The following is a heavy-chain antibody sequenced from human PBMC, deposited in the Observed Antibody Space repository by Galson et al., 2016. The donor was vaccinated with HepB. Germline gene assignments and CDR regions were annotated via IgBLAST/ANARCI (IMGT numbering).Heavy chain of an antibody. CDR1: GGSLSGYY. CDR2: INHSGST. V-gene: IGHV4-34*01. D-gene: IGHD1-14*01. Sequence: SETLSLTCAVYGGSLSGYYWSWIRQPPGKGLEWIGKINHSGSTNYNPSLKSRATMSVDTSKYLFSLYLNSVTAADTAVYFCARGPVGMAVFDQWGQGTLVTVSS. J-gene: IGHJ4*02. CDR3: ARGPVGMAVFDQ.